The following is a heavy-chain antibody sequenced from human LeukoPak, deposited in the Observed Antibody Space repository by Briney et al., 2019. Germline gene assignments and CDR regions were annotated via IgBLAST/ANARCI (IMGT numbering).Heavy chain of an antibody. Sequence: ASVTVSCKASGYTFTSYYMHWVRQAPGQGVEWMGLINPSGGSTNYAQKFQGRVTMTRDTSTSTVYMELSSLRSEDTAVYYCARVARAVGHFDYWGQGTLVTVSS. CDR2: INPSGGST. CDR1: GYTFTSYY. J-gene: IGHJ4*02. CDR3: ARVARAVGHFDY. D-gene: IGHD6-19*01. V-gene: IGHV1-46*01.